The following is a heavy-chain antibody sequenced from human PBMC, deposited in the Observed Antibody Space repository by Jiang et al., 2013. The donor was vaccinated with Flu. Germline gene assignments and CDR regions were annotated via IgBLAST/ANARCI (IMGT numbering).Heavy chain of an antibody. CDR1: GGSISSYY. J-gene: IGHJ2*01. CDR2: IYYRGST. D-gene: IGHD6-13*01. V-gene: IGHV4-59*01. Sequence: TLSLTCTVSGGSISSYYWSWIRQPPGKGLEWIGYIYYRGSTNYNPSLKSRVTISLDTSKNQFSLKLSSVTAADTAVYYCARDRAAAVWYFDLWGRGTLVTVSS. CDR3: ARDRAAAVWYFDL.